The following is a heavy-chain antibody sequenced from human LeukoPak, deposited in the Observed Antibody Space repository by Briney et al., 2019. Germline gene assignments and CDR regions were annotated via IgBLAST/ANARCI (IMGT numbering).Heavy chain of an antibody. Sequence: SVKVSCKASGGTFSSYAISWVRQAPGQGLEWMGRIIPILGIANYAQKFQGRVTITADKSTSTAYMELSSLRSEDTAVYYCAGHVYGSGSYYTFDYWGQGTLVTVSS. D-gene: IGHD3-10*01. CDR3: AGHVYGSGSYYTFDY. V-gene: IGHV1-69*04. J-gene: IGHJ4*02. CDR1: GGTFSSYA. CDR2: IIPILGIA.